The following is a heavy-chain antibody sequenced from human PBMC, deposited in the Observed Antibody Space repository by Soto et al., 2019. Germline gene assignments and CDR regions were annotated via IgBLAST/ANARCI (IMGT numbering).Heavy chain of an antibody. CDR2: INPNSGGT. J-gene: IGHJ5*02. CDR1: GYTFTGYY. CDR3: ARGGVVVVAATQNWFDP. D-gene: IGHD2-15*01. V-gene: IGHV1-2*04. Sequence: ASVKVSCKASGYTFTGYYMHWVRQAPGQGLEWMGWINPNSGGTNYAQKFQGWVTMTRDTSISTAYMELSRLRSDDTAVYYCARGGVVVVAATQNWFDPWGQGTLVTVSS.